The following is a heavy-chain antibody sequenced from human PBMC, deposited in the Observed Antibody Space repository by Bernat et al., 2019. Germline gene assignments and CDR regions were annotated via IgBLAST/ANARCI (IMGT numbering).Heavy chain of an antibody. CDR1: GFTFSSHV. J-gene: IGHJ4*02. CDR3: VRDADYRVDY. Sequence: EVQLVESGGGLVQPGGSLRLSCAASGFTFSSHVMHWVRQPPGKGPVWISRIMHDARDRNYADSVKGRFTISRDNAKNTLYLQMDSLRADDTALYYCVRDADYRVDYWGLGTLVTVSS. CDR2: IMHDARDR. D-gene: IGHD4-4*01. V-gene: IGHV3-74*01.